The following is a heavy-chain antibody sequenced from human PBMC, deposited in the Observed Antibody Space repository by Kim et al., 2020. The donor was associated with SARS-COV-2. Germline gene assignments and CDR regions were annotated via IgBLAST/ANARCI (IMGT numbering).Heavy chain of an antibody. CDR1: GFTFSSYT. J-gene: IGHJ3*02. Sequence: GGSLRLSCSASGFTFSSYTMDWVRQAPGKGLDWVSSISSSSSYIYYADSVKGRFTISRDNAKNSLYLQMNSLRAEDTAVYYCARDRWVGSSGYYLDAFDIWGQGTMVTVSS. D-gene: IGHD3-22*01. V-gene: IGHV3-21*01. CDR3: ARDRWVGSSGYYLDAFDI. CDR2: ISSSSSYI.